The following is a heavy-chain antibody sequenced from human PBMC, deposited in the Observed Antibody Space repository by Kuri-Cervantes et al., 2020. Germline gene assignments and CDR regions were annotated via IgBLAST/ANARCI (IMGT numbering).Heavy chain of an antibody. CDR3: AHTLYDYVWGSYRPRTEYFDY. CDR1: GFSLSTSGVG. D-gene: IGHD3-16*02. J-gene: IGHJ4*02. CDR2: IYWNDDK. Sequence: SGPTLVKPTQTLTLTCTFSGFSLSTSGVGVGWIRQPPGKALEWLALIYWNDDKRYSPSLKSRLTITKDTSKNQVVLTMTNMDPVDTATYYCAHTLYDYVWGSYRPRTEYFDYWGQGTLVTVSS. V-gene: IGHV2-5*01.